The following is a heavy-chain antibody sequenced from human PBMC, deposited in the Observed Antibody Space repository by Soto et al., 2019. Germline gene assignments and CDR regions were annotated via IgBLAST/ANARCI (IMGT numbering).Heavy chain of an antibody. CDR3: VRDHNWAFDI. J-gene: IGHJ3*02. V-gene: IGHV3-48*01. CDR1: GFSFKSYS. Sequence: EVQLVESGGDLVQPGGSLRLSCAASGFSFKSYSMNWVRQDPVKGLEWVSYISRDGGARYYADSVKGRFTISRDNVENSLYLQMNILRAEDTAVYYCVRDHNWAFDIWGQGTTVTVSS. CDR2: ISRDGGAR.